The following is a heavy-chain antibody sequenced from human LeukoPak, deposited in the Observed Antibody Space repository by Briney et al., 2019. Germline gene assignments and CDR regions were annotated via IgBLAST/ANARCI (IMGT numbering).Heavy chain of an antibody. CDR3: AKDRYSSGCCYFDY. CDR1: GFTFSSYG. Sequence: GGSLRLSCAASGFTFSSYGMHWVRQAPGKGLEWVAVISHDGSNKYYADSVKGRFTISRDNSKSTLYLQMNSLRAEDTAVYYCAKDRYSSGCCYFDYWGQGTLVTVSS. J-gene: IGHJ4*02. D-gene: IGHD6-19*01. CDR2: ISHDGSNK. V-gene: IGHV3-30*18.